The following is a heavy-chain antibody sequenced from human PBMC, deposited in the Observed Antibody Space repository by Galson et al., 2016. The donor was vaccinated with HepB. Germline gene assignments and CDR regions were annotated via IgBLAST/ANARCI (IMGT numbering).Heavy chain of an antibody. J-gene: IGHJ4*02. D-gene: IGHD4-17*01. CDR3: ANLPPTVTIPILGF. Sequence: SLRLSCAASGFTFSSYAMSWVRQAPGKGLECVSVISSSGGNSFYADSVKGRFTISRDNSKDTLYLQMNSLRAEDPAVYYCANLPPTVTIPILGFWGQGTLVTVSS. CDR2: ISSSGGNS. V-gene: IGHV3-23*01. CDR1: GFTFSSYA.